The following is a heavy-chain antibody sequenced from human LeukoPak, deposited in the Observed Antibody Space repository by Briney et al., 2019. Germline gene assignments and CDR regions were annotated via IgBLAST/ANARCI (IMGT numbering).Heavy chain of an antibody. CDR1: GGSISSSSYY. CDR2: IYYSGST. D-gene: IGHD2-2*01. Sequence: PSETLSLTCTVSGGSISSSSYYWGWIRQPPGKGLEWIGSIYYSGSTYYNPSLKSRVTISVDTSKNQFSLKLSSVTAADTAVYYCARSGCTSTSCYLGDYWGQGTLVTVSS. CDR3: ARSGCTSTSCYLGDY. J-gene: IGHJ4*02. V-gene: IGHV4-39*01.